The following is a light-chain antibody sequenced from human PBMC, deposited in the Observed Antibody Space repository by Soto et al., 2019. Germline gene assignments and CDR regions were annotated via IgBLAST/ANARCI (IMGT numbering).Light chain of an antibody. V-gene: IGKV1-5*01. CDR3: QQYNSYSWT. J-gene: IGKJ1*01. CDR2: DAS. CDR1: QSISSY. Sequence: DIHMTQSPSSLSPSVGDRVTITCRASQSISSYLNWYQQKPGKAPKLLIYDASSLESGVPSRFSGSGSGTEFTLTISSLQPDDFATYYCQQYNSYSWTFGQGTKVDI.